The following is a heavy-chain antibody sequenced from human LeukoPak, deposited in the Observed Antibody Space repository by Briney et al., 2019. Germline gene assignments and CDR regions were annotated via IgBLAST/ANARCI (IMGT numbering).Heavy chain of an antibody. Sequence: SVKVSCKASGGTFSSYAISWVRQAPGQGLEWMGGIIPIFGTANYAQKFQGRVAITADESTSTAYMELSSLRSEDTAVYYCARGSRDGYNLDYWGQGTLVTVSS. CDR3: ARGSRDGYNLDY. V-gene: IGHV1-69*01. J-gene: IGHJ4*02. CDR2: IIPIFGTA. CDR1: GGTFSSYA. D-gene: IGHD5-24*01.